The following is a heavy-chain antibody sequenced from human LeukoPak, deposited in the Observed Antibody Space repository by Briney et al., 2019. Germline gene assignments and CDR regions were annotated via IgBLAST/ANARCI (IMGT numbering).Heavy chain of an antibody. CDR2: IGSSVSTR. Sequence: GGSLRLSCAASGFTFSSYEMNWVRQAPGKGLEWVSYIGSSVSTRYYADSVKGRFTISRDNAKHPLYLQMNSLRAEDTAVYYCARVRKDIQSMVRGQDYYYYYMDVWGTGTTVTISS. J-gene: IGHJ6*03. V-gene: IGHV3-48*03. D-gene: IGHD3-10*01. CDR3: ARVRKDIQSMVRGQDYYYYYMDV. CDR1: GFTFSSYE.